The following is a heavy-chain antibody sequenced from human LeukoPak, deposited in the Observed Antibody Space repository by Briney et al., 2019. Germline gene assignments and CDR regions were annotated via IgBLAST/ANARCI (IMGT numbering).Heavy chain of an antibody. V-gene: IGHV4-34*01. D-gene: IGHD3-10*01. CDR1: GGSFSGWY. CDR2: INHNGST. J-gene: IGHJ4*02. Sequence: SETLSLNCAVYGGSFSGWYWSWIRQPPGKGLEWIGDINHNGSTNYNPSLKSRVTISVDTSKNLVSLKLSSVTAADTAVYYCARGRWFGELLNWGQGTLVTVSS. CDR3: ARGRWFGELLN.